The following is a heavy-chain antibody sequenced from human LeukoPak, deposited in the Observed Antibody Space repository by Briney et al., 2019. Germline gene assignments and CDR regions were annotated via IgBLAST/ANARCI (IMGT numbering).Heavy chain of an antibody. J-gene: IGHJ3*02. CDR3: ARVHVGWVYGGAAAGTLGAFDI. Sequence: GASVKVSCKASGYTFTSYYMHWVRQAPGQGLEWMGWINPNSGGTNYAQKFQGRVTMTRDTSISTAYMELSRLRSDDTAVYYCARVHVGWVYGGAAAGTLGAFDIWGQGTMVTVSS. V-gene: IGHV1-2*02. CDR1: GYTFTSYY. CDR2: INPNSGGT. D-gene: IGHD6-13*01.